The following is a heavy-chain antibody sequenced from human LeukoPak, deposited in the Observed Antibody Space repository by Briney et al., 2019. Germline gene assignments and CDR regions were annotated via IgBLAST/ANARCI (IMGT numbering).Heavy chain of an antibody. CDR1: GFTFSNAW. D-gene: IGHD1-26*01. CDR3: AKSRCRGGVVYSGSPCYYYGMDV. CDR2: IKSKTDGGTT. J-gene: IGHJ6*02. Sequence: GGSLRLSCAASGFTFSNAWMSWVRQAPGKGLEWVGRIKSKTDGGTTDYAAPVKGRFTISRDDSKNTLYLQMNSLRAEDTAVYYCAKSRCRGGVVYSGSPCYYYGMDVWGQGTTVTVSS. V-gene: IGHV3-15*01.